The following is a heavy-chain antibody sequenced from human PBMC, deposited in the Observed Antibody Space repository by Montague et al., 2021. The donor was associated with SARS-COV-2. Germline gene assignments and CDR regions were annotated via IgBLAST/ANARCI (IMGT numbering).Heavy chain of an antibody. Sequence: TLSLTCTVSGGSISSGGYYWSWIRQHPGKGLEWIGYIYYSGSTYYNPSLKSRVTISVDTSKNQFSLKLSSVTAADTAVYYCARMRAVLLWFGESTYFDYWGQGTLVTVSS. V-gene: IGHV4-31*03. CDR2: IYYSGST. D-gene: IGHD3-10*01. J-gene: IGHJ4*02. CDR1: GGSISSGGYY. CDR3: ARMRAVLLWFGESTYFDY.